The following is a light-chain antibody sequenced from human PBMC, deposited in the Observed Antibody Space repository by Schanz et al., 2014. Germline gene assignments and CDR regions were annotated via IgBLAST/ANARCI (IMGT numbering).Light chain of an antibody. V-gene: IGKV3-15*01. CDR3: QQHDFSLVT. Sequence: VMTQSPATLSVSAGERATLSCRASQSVTTKIAWYQQKPGQAPRLLIYGASTRATGIPARFSGSGSGTEFTLTISSLQSEDFAVYYCQQHDFSLVTFGGGTKVEIK. CDR1: QSVTTK. J-gene: IGKJ4*01. CDR2: GAS.